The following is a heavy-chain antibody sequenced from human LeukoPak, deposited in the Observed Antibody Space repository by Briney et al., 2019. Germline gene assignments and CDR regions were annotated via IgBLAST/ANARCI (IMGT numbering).Heavy chain of an antibody. CDR1: GFTFSSYA. CDR3: AKDLLAATIDYYFDY. CDR2: ISGSGGRT. Sequence: GGSLRLSRAASGFTFSSYAMSWVRQAPGKGLEWVSVISGSGGRTYYADSVKGRFTISRDNSKNTLYVQMNSLRAEDTAVYYCAKDLLAATIDYYFDYWGQGTLVTVSS. V-gene: IGHV3-23*01. J-gene: IGHJ4*02. D-gene: IGHD5-12*01.